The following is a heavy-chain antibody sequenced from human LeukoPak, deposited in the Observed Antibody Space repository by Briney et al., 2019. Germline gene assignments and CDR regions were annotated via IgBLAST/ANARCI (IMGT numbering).Heavy chain of an antibody. CDR3: AKDLNWNDFDY. D-gene: IGHD1-20*01. J-gene: IGHJ4*02. CDR1: GFTFSGYA. V-gene: IGHV3-23*01. CDR2: LSGSGGST. Sequence: GGSLRLSCAASGFTFSGYAMSWVRQAPGKGLEWVSGLSGSGGSTYYADSVKGRFTISRDNSKNTLYLQMNSLRAEDTAVYYCAKDLNWNDFDYWGQGTLVTVSS.